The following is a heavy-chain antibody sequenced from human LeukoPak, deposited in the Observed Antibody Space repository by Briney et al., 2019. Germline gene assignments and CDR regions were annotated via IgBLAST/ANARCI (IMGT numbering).Heavy chain of an antibody. Sequence: SETLSLTCTVSGGSISSSSYYWGWIRQPPGKGLEWIGSIYYSGSTYYNPSLKSRVTISIDTSKNQFSLKLSSVTAADTAVYYCARAEQQLVGGWFDPWSQGTLVTVSS. V-gene: IGHV4-39*01. D-gene: IGHD6-13*01. CDR3: ARAEQQLVGGWFDP. CDR1: GGSISSSSYY. J-gene: IGHJ5*02. CDR2: IYYSGST.